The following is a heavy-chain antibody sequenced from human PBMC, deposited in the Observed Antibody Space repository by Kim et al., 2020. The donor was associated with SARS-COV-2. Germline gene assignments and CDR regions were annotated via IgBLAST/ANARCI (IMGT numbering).Heavy chain of an antibody. Sequence: SETLSLTCTVSGGSISSGGYYWSWIRQHPGKGLEWIGYIYYSGSTYYNPSLKSRVTISVDTSKNQFSLKLSSVTAADTAVYYCARGYCSGGSCYYSYHYYGMDVWGQETTVTVSS. D-gene: IGHD2-15*01. CDR1: GGSISSGGYY. V-gene: IGHV4-31*03. CDR3: ARGYCSGGSCYYSYHYYGMDV. J-gene: IGHJ6*02. CDR2: IYYSGST.